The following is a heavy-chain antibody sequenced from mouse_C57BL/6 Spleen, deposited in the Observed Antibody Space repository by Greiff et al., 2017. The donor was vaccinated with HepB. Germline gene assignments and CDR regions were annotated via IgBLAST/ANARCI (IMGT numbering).Heavy chain of an antibody. CDR1: GYSFTGYY. Sequence: VQLQQSGPELVKPGASVKISCKASGYSFTGYYMHWVKQSSEKSLEWIGEINPSTGGTSYNQKFKGKATLTVDKSSSTAYMQLKRLTSEDSAVYYCARLDGSSSLYYFDYWGQGTTLTVSS. CDR3: ARLDGSSSLYYFDY. CDR2: INPSTGGT. V-gene: IGHV1-43*01. J-gene: IGHJ2*01. D-gene: IGHD1-1*01.